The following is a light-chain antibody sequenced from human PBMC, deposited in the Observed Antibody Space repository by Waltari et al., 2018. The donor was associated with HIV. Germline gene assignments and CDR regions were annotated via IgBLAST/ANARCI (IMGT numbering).Light chain of an antibody. CDR3: QHYYDPPQA. Sequence: DIVMTQSPDSLAVSLGERATINCKSSQSVLYSSNNKNYLAWYQQKPGQPPKLLFSWASTRESGVPDRFNGSGSGTDFTLTISTLQAEDVAVYYCQHYYDPPQAFGQGTKVEIK. J-gene: IGKJ1*01. CDR1: QSVLYSSNNKNY. V-gene: IGKV4-1*01. CDR2: WAS.